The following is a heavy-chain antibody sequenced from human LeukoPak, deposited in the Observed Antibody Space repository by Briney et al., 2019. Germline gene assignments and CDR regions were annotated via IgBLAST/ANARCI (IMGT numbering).Heavy chain of an antibody. CDR3: AKDLGLRGSPGPFEI. CDR1: GVIFRSYP. V-gene: IGHV3-33*06. Sequence: GRSLRLSCAASGVIFRSYPIHWVRQAPGKGLEWVAVIWYDGSSQYYGESVKGRFTISRDNLKNTLYLQMNSLRADDTAVYYCAKDLGLRGSPGPFEIWGQGTMVTVSS. D-gene: IGHD1-26*01. J-gene: IGHJ3*02. CDR2: IWYDGSSQ.